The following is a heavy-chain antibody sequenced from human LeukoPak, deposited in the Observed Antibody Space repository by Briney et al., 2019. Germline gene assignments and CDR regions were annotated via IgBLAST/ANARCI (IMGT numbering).Heavy chain of an antibody. CDR2: IKSKTDGGTT. D-gene: IGHD4-17*01. V-gene: IGHV3-15*01. CDR3: TTVRGYGDLSRNYYYYYMDV. Sequence: PGGSLRLSCAASGFTFSNAWMSWVRQAPGKGLEWVGRIKSKTDGGTTDYAAPVKGRFTISRDDSKNTLYLQMNSLKTEDTAVYYCTTVRGYGDLSRNYYYYYMDVWGKGTTVTVSS. J-gene: IGHJ6*03. CDR1: GFTFSNAW.